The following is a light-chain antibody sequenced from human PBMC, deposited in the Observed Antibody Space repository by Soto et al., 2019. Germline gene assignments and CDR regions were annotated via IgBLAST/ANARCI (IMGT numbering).Light chain of an antibody. V-gene: IGKV3-20*01. J-gene: IGKJ1*01. CDR2: GAS. CDR1: QSVRSDY. CDR3: QQYGISPRT. Sequence: ELVLTQSPGTLSLSPGERATLSCRASQSVRSDYLAWYQQKPGQAPRLHIYGASTRATGIPDRFTGSGSGTDFTLTISRLEPEDFAVYYCQQYGISPRTFGQGTKVEIK.